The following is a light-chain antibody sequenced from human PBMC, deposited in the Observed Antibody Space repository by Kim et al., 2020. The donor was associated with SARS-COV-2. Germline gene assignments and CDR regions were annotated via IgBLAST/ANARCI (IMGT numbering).Light chain of an antibody. CDR3: ASRDSSGDHLL. CDR2: GKN. CDR1: ILRTYF. V-gene: IGLV3-19*01. Sequence: SSELTQDPAVSVALGQTVRITCQGDILRTYFPSWYQQKPRQAPLLVIYGKNTRPSGIPDRFSGSFSGNTASLTITGTQAEDEADYYCASRDSSGDHLLFGGGTQLTVL. J-gene: IGLJ3*02.